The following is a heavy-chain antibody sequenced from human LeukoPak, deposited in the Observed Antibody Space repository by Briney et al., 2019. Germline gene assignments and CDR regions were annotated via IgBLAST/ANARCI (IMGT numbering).Heavy chain of an antibody. Sequence: EASVKVSCKASGYTFTSYGISWVRRAPGQGLEWMGWISAYNGNTNYAQKLQGRVTMTTDTSTSTAYMELRSLRSDDTAVYYCARTILTGYYNHYYFDYWGQGTLVTVSS. CDR1: GYTFTSYG. D-gene: IGHD3-9*01. V-gene: IGHV1-18*01. J-gene: IGHJ4*02. CDR2: ISAYNGNT. CDR3: ARTILTGYYNHYYFDY.